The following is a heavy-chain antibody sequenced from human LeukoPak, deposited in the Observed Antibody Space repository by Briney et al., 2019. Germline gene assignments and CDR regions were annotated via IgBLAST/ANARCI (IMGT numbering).Heavy chain of an antibody. CDR1: DGSISSYY. Sequence: SETLSLTCTVSDGSISSYYWSWIRQPAGKELEWIGRVYTSGSTNYNPSLKSRVAMSVDTSKNQFSLKLSSVTAADTAVYYCARNDFDWFDPWGQGTLVTVSS. V-gene: IGHV4-4*07. J-gene: IGHJ5*02. D-gene: IGHD3/OR15-3a*01. CDR2: VYTSGST. CDR3: ARNDFDWFDP.